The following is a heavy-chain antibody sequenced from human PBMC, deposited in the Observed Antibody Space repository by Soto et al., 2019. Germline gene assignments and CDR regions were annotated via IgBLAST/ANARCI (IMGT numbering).Heavy chain of an antibody. J-gene: IGHJ5*02. V-gene: IGHV4-39*01. CDR2: IYYSGST. CDR3: ARHLGGRTLMVDWFDP. CDR1: GGSISSSSYY. Sequence: PSETLSLTCTVSGGSISSSSYYWGWIRQPPGKGLEWIGSIYYSGSTYYNPSLKSRVTISVDTSKNQFSLKLSSVTAADTAVYYCARHLGGRTLMVDWFDPWGQGTLVTVSS. D-gene: IGHD2-8*01.